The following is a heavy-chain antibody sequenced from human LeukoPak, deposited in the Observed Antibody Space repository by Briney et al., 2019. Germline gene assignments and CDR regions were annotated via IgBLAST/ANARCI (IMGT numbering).Heavy chain of an antibody. CDR3: ARLSEADIVLMVYADV. J-gene: IGHJ6*04. CDR2: IYPGDSDT. Sequence: GESLKISCKGSGYSFTSYWIGWVRQKPGKGLEWMGIIYPGDSDTRYSPSFQGQVTISADKSISTAYLQWSSLKASDTAMYYCARLSEADIVLMVYADVWGKGTTVTVSS. D-gene: IGHD2-8*01. V-gene: IGHV5-51*03. CDR1: GYSFTSYW.